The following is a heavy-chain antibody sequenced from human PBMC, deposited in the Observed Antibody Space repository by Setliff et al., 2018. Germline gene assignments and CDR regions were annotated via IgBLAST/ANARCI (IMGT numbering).Heavy chain of an antibody. CDR1: GFSISSGYY. Sequence: SETLSLTCAVSGFSISSGYYWGWIRQPPGKGLEWIVNIHHSGKAYYNPSLKSRVTMSVDTSKNHVSLKLSSVTAADTAVYYCARAHTWSLPNDNSGYPCCFDPWGQGTLVTVSS. V-gene: IGHV4-38-2*01. D-gene: IGHD3-22*01. CDR3: ARAHTWSLPNDNSGYPCCFDP. CDR2: IHHSGKA. J-gene: IGHJ5*02.